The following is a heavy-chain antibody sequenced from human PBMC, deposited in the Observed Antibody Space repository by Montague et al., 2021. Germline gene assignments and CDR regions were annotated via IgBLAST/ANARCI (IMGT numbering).Heavy chain of an antibody. CDR1: GGSISSFY. D-gene: IGHD5-18*01. J-gene: IGHJ4*02. V-gene: IGHV4-59*13. CDR2: INYRGSAGGTT. Sequence: SETLSLTCTVSGGSISSFYWSWIRQPPEKGLELIAYINYRGSAGGTTNYNTSLKSRVNISEDSSKNQLSLQLTSVTTADTAVYYCAGGGGNSYVSFDSWGQGTLIAVSS. CDR3: AGGGGNSYVSFDS.